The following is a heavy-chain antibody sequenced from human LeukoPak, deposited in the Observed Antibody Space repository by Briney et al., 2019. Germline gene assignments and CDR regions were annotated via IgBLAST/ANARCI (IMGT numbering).Heavy chain of an antibody. Sequence: GESLKISFKGSGYSFTSYWIGWVRQMPGKGLEWMGIIYPGDSDTRYSPSFQGQVTISVDKSISTAYLQWSSLKASDAAMYYCARQVTVGPTHFDYWGPGTLVTVSS. CDR2: IYPGDSDT. D-gene: IGHD1-26*01. V-gene: IGHV5-51*01. J-gene: IGHJ4*02. CDR3: ARQVTVGPTHFDY. CDR1: GYSFTSYW.